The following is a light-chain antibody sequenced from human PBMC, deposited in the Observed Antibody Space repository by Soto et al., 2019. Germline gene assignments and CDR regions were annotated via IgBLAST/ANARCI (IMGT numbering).Light chain of an antibody. V-gene: IGKV3-20*01. CDR2: GAS. CDR3: QQYGRASYT. CDR1: QSVASSY. J-gene: IGKJ2*01. Sequence: EIVLTQSPGTLSLSPGEGATLSCRASQSVASSYLAWYQQKPGQAPRLLIYGASNRATGIPDRFSGGGSGTDFTPTICRLEPEEFAVYYCQQYGRASYTFGQGTKLEIK.